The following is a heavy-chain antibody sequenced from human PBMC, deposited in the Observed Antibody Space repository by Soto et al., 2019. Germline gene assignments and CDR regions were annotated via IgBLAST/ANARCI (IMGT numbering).Heavy chain of an antibody. CDR3: ARDNGQWMVND. CDR2: ISTYSGQT. V-gene: IGHV1-18*01. D-gene: IGHD6-19*01. J-gene: IGHJ4*02. Sequence: XSVKVSCRASGYTCTTYGITWLRQAPGQGLEWMGWISTYSGQTKSPHNLQGRVTMTTETSTNTAFLELSSLRSDDTGVYYCARDNGQWMVNDWGQGTLVTVSS. CDR1: GYTCTTYG.